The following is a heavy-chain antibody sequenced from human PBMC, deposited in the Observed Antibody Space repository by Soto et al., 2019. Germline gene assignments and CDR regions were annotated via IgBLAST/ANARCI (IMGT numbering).Heavy chain of an antibody. Sequence: PGESLKISCKGSGYSFTSYWIGWIRQMPGKGLEWMGIIYPGDSDTRYSPSFQGQVTISADKSISTAYLQWSSLKASDTAMYYCASMAPSPQNWFEPWGQGTLVTVSS. CDR2: IYPGDSDT. CDR1: GYSFTSYW. D-gene: IGHD3-10*01. V-gene: IGHV5-51*01. J-gene: IGHJ5*02. CDR3: ASMAPSPQNWFEP.